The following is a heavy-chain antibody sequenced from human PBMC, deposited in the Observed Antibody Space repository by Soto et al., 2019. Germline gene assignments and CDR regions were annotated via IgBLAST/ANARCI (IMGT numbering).Heavy chain of an antibody. J-gene: IGHJ5*02. CDR3: ARGPHIAAAGSSYNWFDP. CDR2: ISYDGSNK. D-gene: IGHD6-13*01. CDR1: GFTFSSYG. Sequence: GGSLRLSCAASGFTFSSYGMHWVRQAPGKGLEWVAVISYDGSNKYYADSVKGRFTISRDNSKNTLYLQMNSLRAEDTAVYYCARGPHIAAAGSSYNWFDPWGQGTLVTVSS. V-gene: IGHV3-30*03.